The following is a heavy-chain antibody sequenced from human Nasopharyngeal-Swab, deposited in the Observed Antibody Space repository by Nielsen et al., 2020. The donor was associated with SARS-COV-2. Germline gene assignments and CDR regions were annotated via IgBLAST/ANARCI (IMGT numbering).Heavy chain of an antibody. CDR1: GGTFSSYA. CDR2: FIPILGIA. CDR3: AWEEPALVGATFDY. D-gene: IGHD1-26*01. Sequence: SVKVSCKASGGTFSSYAFSWVRQAPGQGLEWMGRFIPILGIANYAQKFQGRVTITADKSTGTAYMELSSLRSEDPAVYYCAWEEPALVGATFDYWGQGTLVTVSS. V-gene: IGHV1-69*04. J-gene: IGHJ4*02.